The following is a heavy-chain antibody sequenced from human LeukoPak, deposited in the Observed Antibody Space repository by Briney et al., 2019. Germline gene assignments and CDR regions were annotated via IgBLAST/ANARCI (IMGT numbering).Heavy chain of an antibody. CDR2: IYPGDSDD. CDR3: ASRGSGFDLDY. J-gene: IGHJ4*02. CDR1: GYSFTTYL. Sequence: GEPLNISGKGSGYSFTTYLSGWVRQMPGKGLEWSGIIYPGDSDDRYRPCFHGQVTISADKPISKAYRQWTSLKAADTAMYYFASRGSGFDLDYWGQGTLVTVSS. D-gene: IGHD5-12*01. V-gene: IGHV5-51*01.